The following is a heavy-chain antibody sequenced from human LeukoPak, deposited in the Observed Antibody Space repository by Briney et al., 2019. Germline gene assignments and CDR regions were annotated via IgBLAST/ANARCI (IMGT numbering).Heavy chain of an antibody. V-gene: IGHV1-2*06. CDR3: ATLKGGPKNWYFDL. J-gene: IGHJ2*01. CDR1: RYTFTGYY. D-gene: IGHD3-16*01. CDR2: INPNSGGT. Sequence: ASVKVSCKASRYTFTGYYMHWVRQAPGQGLEWMGRINPNSGGTNYAQKFQGRVTMTRDTSISTAYMELSRLRSDDTAVYYCATLKGGPKNWYFDLWGRGTLVTVSS.